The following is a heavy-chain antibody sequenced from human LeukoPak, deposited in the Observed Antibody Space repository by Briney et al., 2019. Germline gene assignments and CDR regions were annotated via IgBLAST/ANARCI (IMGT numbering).Heavy chain of an antibody. D-gene: IGHD6-19*01. CDR2: IGGSGVST. Sequence: GGSLRLSCAASGFTFNSYAMSWVRQAPGKGLEWISTIGGSGVSTYYADSVKGRFTISRDNSKNTLYLQMNSLRAEDTAVYYSAKARVAVAVHFDYWGQGTLVTVSS. V-gene: IGHV3-23*01. CDR3: AKARVAVAVHFDY. J-gene: IGHJ4*02. CDR1: GFTFNSYA.